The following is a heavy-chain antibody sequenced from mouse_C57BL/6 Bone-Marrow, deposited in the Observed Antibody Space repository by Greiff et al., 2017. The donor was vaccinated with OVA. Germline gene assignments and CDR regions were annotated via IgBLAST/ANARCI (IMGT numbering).Heavy chain of an antibody. J-gene: IGHJ4*01. Sequence: QVQLQQSGPGLVQPSQSLSITCPVSGFSLTSYGVHWVRQSPGKGLEWLGVIWRGGSTDYNAAFMSRLSITKDNSKSQVFFKMNSLQADDTAIYXCAKSYIYYYGSSFYYYAIDYWGQGTSVTVSS. CDR2: IWRGGST. CDR1: GFSLTSYG. D-gene: IGHD1-1*01. V-gene: IGHV2-5*01. CDR3: AKSYIYYYGSSFYYYAIDY.